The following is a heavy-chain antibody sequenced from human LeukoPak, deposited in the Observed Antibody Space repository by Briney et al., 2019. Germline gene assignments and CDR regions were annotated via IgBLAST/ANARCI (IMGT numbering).Heavy chain of an antibody. Sequence: PSETLSLTCAVYGGSFSGYYWSWIRQPPGKGLEWIGEINHSGSTNYNPSLKSRVTISVDTSKNQFSLKLSSVTAADTAVYYCASGSRGDSGYDSIIFDYWGQGALVTVSS. CDR1: GGSFSGYY. CDR2: INHSGST. CDR3: ASGSRGDSGYDSIIFDY. V-gene: IGHV4-34*01. D-gene: IGHD5-12*01. J-gene: IGHJ4*02.